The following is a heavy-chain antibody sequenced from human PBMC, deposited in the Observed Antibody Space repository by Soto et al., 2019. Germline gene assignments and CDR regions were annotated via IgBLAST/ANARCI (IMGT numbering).Heavy chain of an antibody. D-gene: IGHD6-13*01. V-gene: IGHV3-30-3*01. CDR2: VSFDGSNK. CDR1: GFTFSTHA. CDR3: ARDQTGITTAGGGRIDR. J-gene: IGHJ5*02. Sequence: QVQLVESGGGVVQPGRSLRLSCAASGFTFSTHAMHWVRQAPGKGLECVAIVSFDGSNKYYADSVKGRFTISRDNSKNTLYLHMSGLTLEDTAFYYCARDQTGITTAGGGRIDRRGQGTLVTVSS.